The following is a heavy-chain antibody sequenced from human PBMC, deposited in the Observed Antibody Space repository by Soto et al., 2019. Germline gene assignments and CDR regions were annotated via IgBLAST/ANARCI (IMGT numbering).Heavy chain of an antibody. V-gene: IGHV3-74*01. D-gene: IGHD3-3*01. Sequence: EVQLVESGGDLVQPGGSLRLSCAASGFTFSTYWMHWFRQAPGKGLVWVSRINTDGAITSHADSVKGRFTISRDNAKNTLYLHMSSLSAEDTAMYYCARGGLEPVDFWGQGTLVTVSS. CDR3: ARGGLEPVDF. J-gene: IGHJ4*02. CDR2: INTDGAIT. CDR1: GFTFSTYW.